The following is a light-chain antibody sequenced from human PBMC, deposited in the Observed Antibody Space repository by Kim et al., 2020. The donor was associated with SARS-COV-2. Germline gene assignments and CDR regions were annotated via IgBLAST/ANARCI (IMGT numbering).Light chain of an antibody. V-gene: IGLV3-19*01. CDR3: NSRDSNDNVV. CDR1: SLRSYY. J-gene: IGLJ2*01. Sequence: VAWGQTVRITCKGDSLRSYYATWYQQKPGQAPILVIYGKNNRPSGIPDRFSGSSSGNTASLTITGTQAGDEADYYCNSRDSNDNVVFGGGTQLTVL. CDR2: GKN.